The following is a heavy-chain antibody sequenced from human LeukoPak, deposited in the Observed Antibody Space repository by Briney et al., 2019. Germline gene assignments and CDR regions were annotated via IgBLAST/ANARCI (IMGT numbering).Heavy chain of an antibody. Sequence: SETLSLTRALYGGSFSGYYWNWVRQPPGQGLEWIGEISLTGLTHYNPSLESRVTLSLDKSKNQLSLNLTSVTAADKAVYFCSREDGAFSPFGYWGQGILVTVLS. CDR2: ISLTGLT. D-gene: IGHD3-16*01. V-gene: IGHV4-34*01. CDR1: GGSFSGYY. CDR3: SREDGAFSPFGY. J-gene: IGHJ4*02.